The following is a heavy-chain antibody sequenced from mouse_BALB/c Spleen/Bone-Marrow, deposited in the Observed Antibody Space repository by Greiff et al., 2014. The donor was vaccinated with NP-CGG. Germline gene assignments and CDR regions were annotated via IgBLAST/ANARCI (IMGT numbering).Heavy chain of an antibody. V-gene: IGHV1-80*01. D-gene: IGHD4-1*01. J-gene: IGHJ2*01. CDR2: IYPGDGDT. CDR1: GYAFSSYW. CDR3: ARGGRLTGYYFDY. Sequence: VKLMESGAELVRPGSSVKISCKASGYAFSSYWMNWVKQRPGQGLEWIGQIYPGDGDTNYNGNFKDKATLTTDKSSTTAYMQLSSLTSEDSAVYFCARGGRLTGYYFDYWGQGTTLPVSS.